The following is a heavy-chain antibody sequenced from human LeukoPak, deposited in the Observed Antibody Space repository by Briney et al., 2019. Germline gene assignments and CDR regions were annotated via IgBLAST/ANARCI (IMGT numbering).Heavy chain of an antibody. CDR3: ARDPGNNYYYFDL. CDR2: IIPIFGTA. V-gene: IGHV1-69*06. Sequence: GASVKVSCKASGGTFSSYAISWVRQAPGQGLEWMGGIIPIFGTANYAQMFQGRVTITADKSTSTVYMELSSLRSEDTAVYYCARDPGNNYYYFDLWGRGTLVTVSS. D-gene: IGHD4-23*01. CDR1: GGTFSSYA. J-gene: IGHJ2*01.